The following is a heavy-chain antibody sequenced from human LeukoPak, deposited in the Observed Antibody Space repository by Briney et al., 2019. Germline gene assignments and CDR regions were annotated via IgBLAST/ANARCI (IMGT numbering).Heavy chain of an antibody. Sequence: ASVKVSCXASGYTFTSYGISWVRQAPGQGLEWMGWISAYNGNTNYAQKVQGRVTMTTDSSTSTAYMELRSLRSDDTAVYYCARDHIVGATTSVYFQHWGQGTLVTVSS. CDR1: GYTFTSYG. D-gene: IGHD1-26*01. CDR2: ISAYNGNT. J-gene: IGHJ1*01. V-gene: IGHV1-18*01. CDR3: ARDHIVGATTSVYFQH.